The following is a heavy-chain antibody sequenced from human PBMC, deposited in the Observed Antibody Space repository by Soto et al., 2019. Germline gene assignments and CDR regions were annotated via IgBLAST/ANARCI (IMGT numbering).Heavy chain of an antibody. CDR1: GGSISSYY. Sequence: QVQLQESGPGLVKPSETLSLTCTVSGGSISSYYWSWIRQPPGKGLEWIGYIYYSGSTNYNPSLKSRVTISVDTSKNQFSLKLSSVTAADTAVYYCARSEWELPVDYWGQGTLVTVSS. V-gene: IGHV4-59*01. D-gene: IGHD1-26*01. J-gene: IGHJ4*02. CDR2: IYYSGST. CDR3: ARSEWELPVDY.